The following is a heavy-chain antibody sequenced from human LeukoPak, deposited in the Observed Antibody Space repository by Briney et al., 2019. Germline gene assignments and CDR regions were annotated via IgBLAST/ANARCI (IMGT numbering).Heavy chain of an antibody. D-gene: IGHD3-22*01. Sequence: PGGSLRLSCAASGVTFSSYAMSWVRQAPGKGLEWVSVISGSGASTYYADSVKGRFTISRDNSKNTLYLQMNSLRAEDTAVYYCAKDADISVELVVITSFDSWGQGTLVTVSS. CDR1: GVTFSSYA. V-gene: IGHV3-23*01. CDR2: ISGSGAST. CDR3: AKDADISVELVVITSFDS. J-gene: IGHJ4*02.